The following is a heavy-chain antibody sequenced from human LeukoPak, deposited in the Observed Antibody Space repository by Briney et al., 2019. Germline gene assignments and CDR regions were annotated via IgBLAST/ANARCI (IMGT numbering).Heavy chain of an antibody. CDR2: ISYDGSNK. D-gene: IGHD5-18*01. CDR1: GFTFSSYA. Sequence: GGSLRLSCAASGFTFSSYAMHWVRQAPGKGLEWVAVISYDGSNKYYADSVKGRFTISRDNSKNTLYLQMNSLRAEDTAVYYCARASYGLYWYFDLWGRGTLVTVSS. J-gene: IGHJ2*01. CDR3: ARASYGLYWYFDL. V-gene: IGHV3-30-3*01.